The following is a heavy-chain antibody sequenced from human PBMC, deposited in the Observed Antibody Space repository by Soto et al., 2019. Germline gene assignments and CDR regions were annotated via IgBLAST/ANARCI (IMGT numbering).Heavy chain of an antibody. CDR1: GYTFTSYG. Sequence: ASVXVSCKASGYTFTSYGISWVRQAPGQGLEWMGWISAYNGNTNYAQKLQGRVTMTTDTSTSTAYMELRSLRSDDTAVYYCASGLGFCISTSCYGPEYYYYGMDVWGQGTTVTVSS. CDR3: ASGLGFCISTSCYGPEYYYYGMDV. D-gene: IGHD2-2*01. V-gene: IGHV1-18*01. CDR2: ISAYNGNT. J-gene: IGHJ6*02.